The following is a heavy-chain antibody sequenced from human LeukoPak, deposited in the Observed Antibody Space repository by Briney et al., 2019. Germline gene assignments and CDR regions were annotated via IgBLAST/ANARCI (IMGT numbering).Heavy chain of an antibody. Sequence: SETLSLTCTVSGGSISSSSYYWGWIRQPPGKGLEWIGSIYYSGSTYYNPSLKSRVTISVDTSKNQFSLKLSSVTAADTAVYYCASMAGAGWFDPWGQGTLVTVSS. CDR2: IYYSGST. CDR3: ASMAGAGWFDP. V-gene: IGHV4-39*07. CDR1: GGSISSSSYY. D-gene: IGHD6-19*01. J-gene: IGHJ5*02.